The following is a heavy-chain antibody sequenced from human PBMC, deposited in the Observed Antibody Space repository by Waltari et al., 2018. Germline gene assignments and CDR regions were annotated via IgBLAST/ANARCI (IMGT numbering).Heavy chain of an antibody. CDR1: GFTFSGSS. CDR2: IRDKANNYGT. CDR3: TTGHCGSDCYIYFY. D-gene: IGHD2-21*02. V-gene: IGHV3-73*01. J-gene: IGHJ4*02. Sequence: EVQLVQSGGGLVQPGGSLKLSCSVSGFTFSGSSIHWVRQASGKGLEGVGRIRDKANNYGTESGASVKGRFTFSRDDSKNPAYLQMNSLKTEDTAVYYCTTGHCGSDCYIYFYWGLGTLVTVSS.